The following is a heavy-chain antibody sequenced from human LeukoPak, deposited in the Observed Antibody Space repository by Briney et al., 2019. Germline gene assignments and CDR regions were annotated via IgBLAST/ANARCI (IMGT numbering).Heavy chain of an antibody. V-gene: IGHV4-4*02. CDR3: VERASPAYYFDY. CDR2: IYHSGST. Sequence: SETLSLTCAVSGGSISSNYWWPWVRQSPGKGLEWIGEIYHSGSTNYNPSLKSRVSISVDNSKNQFSLKLSSVTAADTAVYYCVERASPAYYFDYWGQGTPVTVSS. CDR1: GGSISSNYW. D-gene: IGHD2-2*01. J-gene: IGHJ4*02.